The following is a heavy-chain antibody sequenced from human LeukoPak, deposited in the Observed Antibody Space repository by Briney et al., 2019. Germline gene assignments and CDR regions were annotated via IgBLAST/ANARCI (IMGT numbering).Heavy chain of an antibody. CDR2: IYSDRDT. D-gene: IGHD3-22*01. Sequence: KPSETLSLTRTVSGDPITRGSYYWGRIRQTPGKGLEWIGNIYSDRDTSFHPSLKSRITMSVDTSKNQFSLKLNSATAADTAVYFCARDSGFWLYWGHGTLVSVSS. CDR3: ARDSGFWLY. J-gene: IGHJ4*01. V-gene: IGHV4-39*07. CDR1: GDPITRGSYY.